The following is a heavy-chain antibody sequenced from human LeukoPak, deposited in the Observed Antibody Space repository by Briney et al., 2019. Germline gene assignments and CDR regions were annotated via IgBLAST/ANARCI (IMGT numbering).Heavy chain of an antibody. Sequence: SETLSLTCTGSGGSISSSSYYWGWIRQPPGKGLEWIGSIYYSGSTYYSPSLKSRVTISVDTSKNQFPLKLSSVTAADTAVYYCARYSSSWYVAFDIWGQGTMVTVSS. CDR2: IYYSGST. V-gene: IGHV4-39*06. CDR1: GGSISSSSYY. D-gene: IGHD6-13*01. J-gene: IGHJ3*02. CDR3: ARYSSSWYVAFDI.